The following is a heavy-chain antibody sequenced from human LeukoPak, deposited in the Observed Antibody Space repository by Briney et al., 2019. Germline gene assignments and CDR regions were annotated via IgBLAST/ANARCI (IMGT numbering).Heavy chain of an antibody. Sequence: GGSLRLSCAASGFTFSDYYMSWIRQAPGKGLEWVSYISSSGSTIYYADSVKGRFTISRDNAKNSLCLQMNSLRAGDTAVYYCARAYSSSPHRDYWGQGTLVTVSS. CDR2: ISSSGSTI. V-gene: IGHV3-11*04. CDR3: ARAYSSSPHRDY. J-gene: IGHJ4*02. D-gene: IGHD6-6*01. CDR1: GFTFSDYY.